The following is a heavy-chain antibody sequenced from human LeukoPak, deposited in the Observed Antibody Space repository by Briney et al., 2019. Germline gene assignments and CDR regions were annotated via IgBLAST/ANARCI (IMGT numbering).Heavy chain of an antibody. CDR3: ARRDGYGYFDY. J-gene: IGHJ4*02. D-gene: IGHD5-18*01. CDR1: GGTFSSYA. V-gene: IGHV1-69*13. Sequence: SVKVSCKASGGTFSSYAISWVRQAPAQGLDWMGGIIPIFGTANYAQKFQGRVTITADESTSTAYMELSSLRSEDTAVYYCARRDGYGYFDYWGQGTLVTVSS. CDR2: IIPIFGTA.